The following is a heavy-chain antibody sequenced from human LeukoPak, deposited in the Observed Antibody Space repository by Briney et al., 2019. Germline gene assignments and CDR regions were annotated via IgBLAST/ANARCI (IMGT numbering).Heavy chain of an antibody. CDR1: GFTFSSYA. Sequence: GGSLRLSCAASGFTFSSYAMSWVRQAPGKGLEWVSAISGSGGSTYYADSVKGRFTISRDNSKNTLYLQMNSLRAEDTAVYYCAKEARSSSWYGEYFQHWGQGTLATVSS. CDR2: ISGSGGST. J-gene: IGHJ1*01. V-gene: IGHV3-23*01. D-gene: IGHD6-13*01. CDR3: AKEARSSSWYGEYFQH.